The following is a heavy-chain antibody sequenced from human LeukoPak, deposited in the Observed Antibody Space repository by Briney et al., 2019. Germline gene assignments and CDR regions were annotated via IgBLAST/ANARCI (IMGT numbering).Heavy chain of an antibody. CDR3: ATAFLPLYYSSDRSGYYHNYWHFDL. V-gene: IGHV3-23*01. CDR2: VSGSGDST. D-gene: IGHD3-22*01. Sequence: GGALRLSCAASGFTFGSYAMTWVRQAPGKGLEWVSAVSGSGDSTYYADSVKGRFTISRDNSKNTLYLQMNSLRAEDTVVYYCATAFLPLYYSSDRSGYYHNYWHFDLWGRGTLVTVSS. CDR1: GFTFGSYA. J-gene: IGHJ2*01.